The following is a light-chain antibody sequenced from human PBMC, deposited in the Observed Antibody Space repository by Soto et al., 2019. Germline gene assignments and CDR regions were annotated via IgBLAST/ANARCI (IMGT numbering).Light chain of an antibody. J-gene: IGKJ1*01. CDR2: KAS. CDR3: QQYTGYPWT. Sequence: DIQMTQSPSTLSASVGDRVSITCRASQSISSWLAWYQQKPGKAPKLLIYKASSLESGVPSRFSGSGSGTEFTLTISSLQPDDFATYYCQQYTGYPWTCGQGTKVEIK. V-gene: IGKV1-5*03. CDR1: QSISSW.